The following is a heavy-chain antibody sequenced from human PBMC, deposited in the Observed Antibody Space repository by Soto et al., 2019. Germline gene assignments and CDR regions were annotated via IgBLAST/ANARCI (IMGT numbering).Heavy chain of an antibody. V-gene: IGHV4-34*01. D-gene: IGHD2-15*01. CDR1: GGSFSSYY. Sequence: SETLSLTCAVYGGSFSSYYWNWIRQSPGKGLEWIGEINDSGSTNYNPSLKSRVTILLDTSKNQFSLKLTSVTAADTAVYYCARGQVVAAQLWGQGTLVTVSS. J-gene: IGHJ4*02. CDR2: INDSGST. CDR3: ARGQVVAAQL.